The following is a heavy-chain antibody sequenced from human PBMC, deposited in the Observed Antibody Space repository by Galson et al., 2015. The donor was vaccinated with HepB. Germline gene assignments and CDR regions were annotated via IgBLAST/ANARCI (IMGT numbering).Heavy chain of an antibody. CDR1: GFTFSSYS. J-gene: IGHJ5*02. D-gene: IGHD1-26*01. Sequence: SLRLSCAASGFTFSSYSMNWVRQAPGKGLEWVSYISSSSSTIYYADSVKGRFTISRDNAKNSLYLQMNSLRAEDTAVYYCARGALGVGATRDWFDPWGQGTLVTVSS. CDR2: ISSSSSTI. V-gene: IGHV3-48*04. CDR3: ARGALGVGATRDWFDP.